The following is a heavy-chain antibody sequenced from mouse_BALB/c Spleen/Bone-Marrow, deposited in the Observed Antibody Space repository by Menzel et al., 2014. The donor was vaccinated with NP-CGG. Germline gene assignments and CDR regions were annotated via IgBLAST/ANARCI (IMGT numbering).Heavy chain of an antibody. J-gene: IGHJ2*01. Sequence: DVQLQESGPGLVKPSQSLSLTCSVTGYSITSGYYWSWLRQFPGNKLEWMGYITYDGSNNYNPSLKNRISITRDTSKNQSFLKLNSVTTEHPATYYCARDRGFDYWGQGTTLTVS. V-gene: IGHV3-6*01. CDR2: ITYDGSN. CDR3: ARDRGFDY. CDR1: GYSITSGYY.